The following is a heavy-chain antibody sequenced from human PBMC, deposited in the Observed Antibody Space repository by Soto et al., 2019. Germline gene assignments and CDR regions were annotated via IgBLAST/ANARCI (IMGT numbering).Heavy chain of an antibody. V-gene: IGHV1-58*01. J-gene: IGHJ4*02. Sequence: ASVKVSCKASGFTFTSSAVQWVRQARGQRLEWIGWIVVGSGNTNYAQKFQERVTITRDMSTSTAYMELSSLRSEDTAVYYCAADYLIHYYDSSGYSDYWGQGTLVTVSS. D-gene: IGHD3-22*01. CDR1: GFTFTSSA. CDR2: IVVGSGNT. CDR3: AADYLIHYYDSSGYSDY.